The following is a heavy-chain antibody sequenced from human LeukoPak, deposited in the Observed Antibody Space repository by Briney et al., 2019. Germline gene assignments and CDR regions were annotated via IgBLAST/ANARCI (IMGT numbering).Heavy chain of an antibody. V-gene: IGHV3-7*01. J-gene: IGHJ4*02. CDR1: GGSISSYY. CDR2: IKQDGSEK. CDR3: AILAAAGQKTPFDY. Sequence: ETLSLTCTVSGGSISSYYWSWVRQAPGKGLEWVANIKQDGSEKYYVDSVKGRFTISRDNAKNSLYLQMNSLRAEDTAVYYCAILAAAGQKTPFDYWGQGTLVTVSS. D-gene: IGHD6-13*01.